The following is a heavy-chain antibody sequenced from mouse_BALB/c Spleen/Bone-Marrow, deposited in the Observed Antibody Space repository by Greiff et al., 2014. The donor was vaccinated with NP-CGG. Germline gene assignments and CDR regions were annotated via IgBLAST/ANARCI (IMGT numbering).Heavy chain of an antibody. J-gene: IGHJ2*01. D-gene: IGHD1-1*01. CDR3: ARGTTTVVATDY. CDR2: INPSNGRT. Sequence: QVQLKESGAELVKPGASVKLSCKASGYTFTSYWMHWVKQRPGQGLEWIGEINPSNGRTNYNEKFKSKATLTVDKSSSTAYMQLSSLTSEDSVVYYCARGTTTVVATDYWGQGTTLTVSS. V-gene: IGHV1S81*02. CDR1: GYTFTSYW.